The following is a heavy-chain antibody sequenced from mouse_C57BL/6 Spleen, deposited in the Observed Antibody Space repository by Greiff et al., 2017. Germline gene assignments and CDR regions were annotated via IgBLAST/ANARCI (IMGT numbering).Heavy chain of an antibody. CDR3: ARGGGFPFDY. CDR2: IYPGDGDT. Sequence: QVQLQQSGAELVKPGASVKISCKASGYAFSSYWMNWVNQRPGKGLEWIGQIYPGDGDTNYNGKFKGKATLTADKSSSTAYMQLSSLTSEDSAVYFCARGGGFPFDYWGQGTTLTVSS. CDR1: GYAFSSYW. J-gene: IGHJ2*01. V-gene: IGHV1-80*01.